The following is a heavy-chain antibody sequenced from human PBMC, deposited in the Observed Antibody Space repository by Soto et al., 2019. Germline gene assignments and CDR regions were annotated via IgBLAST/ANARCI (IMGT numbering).Heavy chain of an antibody. CDR2: ITPINGNA. CDR3: ARSHSSGKDAFDI. Sequence: GASVKVSCKASGGTFSSYTISWVRQAPGQALEWMGRITPINGNASYAQKFQDRVTITRDRSMSTAYMELSSLRSEDTAMYYCARSHSSGKDAFDIWGQGTMVTVSS. V-gene: IGHV1-45*02. D-gene: IGHD6-19*01. CDR1: GGTFSSYT. J-gene: IGHJ3*02.